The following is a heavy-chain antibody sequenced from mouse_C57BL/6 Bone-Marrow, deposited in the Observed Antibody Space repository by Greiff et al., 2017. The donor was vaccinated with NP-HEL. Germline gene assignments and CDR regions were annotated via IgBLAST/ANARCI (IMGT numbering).Heavy chain of an antibody. CDR2: INPGSGGT. V-gene: IGHV1-54*01. Sequence: QVQLQQSGAELVRPGTSVKVSCKASGYAFTNYLIEWVKQRPGQGLEWIGVINPGSGGTNYNEKFKGKATLTADKSSSTAYMQLSSLTSEDSAVYFCARCPLITTVVAFDYWGQGTTLTVSS. D-gene: IGHD1-1*01. CDR1: GYAFTNYL. J-gene: IGHJ2*01. CDR3: ARCPLITTVVAFDY.